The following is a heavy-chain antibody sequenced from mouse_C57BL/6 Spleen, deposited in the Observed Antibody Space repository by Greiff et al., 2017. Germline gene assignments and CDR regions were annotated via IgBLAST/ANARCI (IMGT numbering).Heavy chain of an antibody. CDR1: GFNIKDDY. CDR2: IDPENGDT. V-gene: IGHV14-4*01. Sequence: EVQGVESGAELVRPGASVKLSCTASGFNIKDDYMHWVKQRPEQGLEWIGWIDPENGDTEYASKFQGKATITADTSSNTAYLQLSSLTSEDTAVYYCTTLYGNLYAMDYWGQGTSVTVSS. CDR3: TTLYGNLYAMDY. J-gene: IGHJ4*01. D-gene: IGHD2-1*01.